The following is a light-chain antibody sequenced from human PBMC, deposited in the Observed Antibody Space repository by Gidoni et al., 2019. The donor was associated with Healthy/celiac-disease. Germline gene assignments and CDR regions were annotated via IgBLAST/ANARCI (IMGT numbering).Light chain of an antibody. CDR2: QDS. J-gene: IGLJ3*02. CDR1: KLGDKY. Sequence: YELTQPPSVSASPGPTASITYSGDKLGDKYACWYQQKPGQSPVLVIYQDSKRPSGIPERFAGSNSGNTATLTISGTQAMDPDYYWQAWDSSTAVFGGGTKLTVL. V-gene: IGLV3-1*01. CDR3: QAWDSSTAV.